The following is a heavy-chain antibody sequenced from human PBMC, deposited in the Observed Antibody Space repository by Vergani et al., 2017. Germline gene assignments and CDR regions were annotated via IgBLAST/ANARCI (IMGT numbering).Heavy chain of an antibody. CDR1: VFTFRSYA. D-gene: IGHD5-12*01. CDR2: ISSSGSTI. J-gene: IGHJ4*02. V-gene: IGHV3-48*03. Sequence: EVQMLESGGGLVQPGGSLRLSCAASVFTFRSYAMSWVCQAPGKGLAWVSYISSSGSTIYYADSVKGRFTISRDNAKNTLYLQMNSLRAEDTAVYYCAGLGGGYSGYGSDYWGQGTLVTVSS. CDR3: AGLGGGYSGYGSDY.